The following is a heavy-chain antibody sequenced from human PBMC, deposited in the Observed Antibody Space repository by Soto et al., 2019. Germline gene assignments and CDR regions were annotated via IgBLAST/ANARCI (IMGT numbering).Heavy chain of an antibody. CDR1: GSTFSGYY. V-gene: IGHV1-2*02. J-gene: IGHJ1*01. Sequence: ASVKVSCKASGSTFSGYYLHWLRQAPAVGPVWLGWMNPESGDSQYGETFQGRVTMTRDTSSATVHMELSGLRPDDTGRYYCVAARGPVLVYPDFWGQGTQVTVSS. D-gene: IGHD6-19*01. CDR2: MNPESGDS. CDR3: VAARGPVLVYPDF.